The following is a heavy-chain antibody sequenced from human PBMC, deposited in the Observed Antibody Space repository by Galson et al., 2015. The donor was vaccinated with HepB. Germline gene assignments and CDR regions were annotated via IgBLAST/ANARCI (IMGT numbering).Heavy chain of an antibody. J-gene: IGHJ4*02. CDR2: ITSSSSYI. Sequence: SLRLSCAASGFIFSSYSMNWVRQAPGKGLEWVSSITSSSSYIYYADSVKGRFTISRDNAKNSLYLQMNSLRAEDTAVYYCAREWDSSGYYAPGYWGQGTLVTVSS. CDR3: AREWDSSGYYAPGY. V-gene: IGHV3-21*01. CDR1: GFIFSSYS. D-gene: IGHD3-22*01.